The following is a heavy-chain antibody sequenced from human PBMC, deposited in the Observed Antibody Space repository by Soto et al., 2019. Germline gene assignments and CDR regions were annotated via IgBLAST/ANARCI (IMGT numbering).Heavy chain of an antibody. Sequence: ASVKVSFKVAGHSLTDLSMHWVRQGPGRGLEWLGGSDPEEGEIIYAQNFQGRIRLTEDTSTDTAFMELNSLKSEDTAIYYCATTRTTYVYDFDSWGQGTLVTVSS. J-gene: IGHJ4*02. D-gene: IGHD3-16*01. CDR1: GHSLTDLS. CDR3: ATTRTTYVYDFDS. V-gene: IGHV1-24*01. CDR2: SDPEEGEI.